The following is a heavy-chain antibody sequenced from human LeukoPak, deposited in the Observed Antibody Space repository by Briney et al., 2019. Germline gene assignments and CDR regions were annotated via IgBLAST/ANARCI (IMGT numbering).Heavy chain of an antibody. J-gene: IGHJ3*01. CDR3: ARGNRDGDNSHAFDV. CDR1: GFTFSSYA. Sequence: GGSLRLSCAASGFTFSSYAMHWVRQAPGKGLEWVAVISYDGSNKYYADSVKGRFTISRDNSKNTLYLQMNSLRAEDTAVYYCARGNRDGDNSHAFDVWGQGTMVTVSS. D-gene: IGHD5-24*01. V-gene: IGHV3-30-3*01. CDR2: ISYDGSNK.